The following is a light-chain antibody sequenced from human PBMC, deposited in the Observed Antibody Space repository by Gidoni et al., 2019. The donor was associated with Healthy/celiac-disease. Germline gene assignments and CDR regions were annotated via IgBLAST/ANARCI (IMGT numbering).Light chain of an antibody. J-gene: IGLJ2*01. CDR1: SSNIGSNT. V-gene: IGLV1-44*01. CDR2: SNN. CDR3: AAWDDSLIV. Sequence: QSVLTQPPPASGTPGQRVTISCSGSSSNIGSNTVNWYQQLPGTAPKLLIYSNNQRPAGVPDRFSGSKSGTSASLAISGLQSEDEADYYCAAWDDSLIVFGGGTKLTVL.